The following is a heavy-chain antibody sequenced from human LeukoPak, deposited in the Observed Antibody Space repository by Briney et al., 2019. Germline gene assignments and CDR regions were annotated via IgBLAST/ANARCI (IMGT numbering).Heavy chain of an antibody. CDR3: ARDRYDSSGYYSLYYYYYGMDV. J-gene: IGHJ6*02. CDR2: ISSSSSTI. Sequence: GGSLRLSCAASGFTFSSYSMNWVRQAPGKGLEWVSYISSSSSTIYYADSVKGRFTISRDNAKNSLYLQMNSLRAEDTAVYYCARDRYDSSGYYSLYYYYYGMDVWGQGTTVTVSS. V-gene: IGHV3-48*04. D-gene: IGHD3-22*01. CDR1: GFTFSSYS.